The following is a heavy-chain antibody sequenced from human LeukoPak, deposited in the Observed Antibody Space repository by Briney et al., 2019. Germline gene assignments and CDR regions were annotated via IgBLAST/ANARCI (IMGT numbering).Heavy chain of an antibody. D-gene: IGHD6-19*01. J-gene: IGHJ3*02. CDR1: GGSIHSY. Sequence: SETLSLTCTVSGGSIHSYWSWIRQPAGKGLEWIGRISGSGTITYNPALQSRLTISIDTSKNQFSLKLMSVTAADTAVYYCAKVNSGWVIGAFDIWGQGTMVTVSS. CDR3: AKVNSGWVIGAFDI. V-gene: IGHV4-4*07. CDR2: ISGSGTI.